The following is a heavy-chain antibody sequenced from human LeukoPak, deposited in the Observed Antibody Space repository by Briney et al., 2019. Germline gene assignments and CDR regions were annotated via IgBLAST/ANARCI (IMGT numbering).Heavy chain of an antibody. CDR3: ARGSDGYGWRGGYIAY. J-gene: IGHJ4*02. CDR2: FYFSGHI. V-gene: IGHV4-31*03. Sequence: SETLPLTCFVSGASITSGGFYWSWIRPQPGKGLQWLGYFYFSGHIYYNPSLESRVSISMDRSKNRVSLKLTSVTAADTATYYCARGSDGYGWRGGYIAYWGPGTLVIVLS. CDR1: GASITSGGFY. D-gene: IGHD5-12*01.